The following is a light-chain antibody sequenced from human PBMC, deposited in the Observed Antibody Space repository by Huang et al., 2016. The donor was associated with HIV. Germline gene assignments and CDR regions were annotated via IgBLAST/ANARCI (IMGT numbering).Light chain of an antibody. Sequence: EIVLTQSPGTLSLSPGERATLSCRASQTFSSDYLAWYQQKPGQAPKLLIYGASTRATCIPDRFSGSGSGTDFTLTISRLEPEDFAVYYCQQYGSSLWTFGQGTKVEIK. CDR2: GAS. CDR1: QTFSSDY. J-gene: IGKJ1*01. V-gene: IGKV3-20*01. CDR3: QQYGSSLWT.